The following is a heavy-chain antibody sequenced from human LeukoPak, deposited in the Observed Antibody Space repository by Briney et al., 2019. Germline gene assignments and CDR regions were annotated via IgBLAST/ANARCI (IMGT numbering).Heavy chain of an antibody. CDR2: ISYDGPNK. CDR1: GFTFSSYA. J-gene: IGHJ4*02. V-gene: IGHV3-30*04. Sequence: GRSLRLSCAASGFTFSSYAIHWVRQAPGKGLEWVAVISYDGPNKYYADSVKGRFTISRDNSQITLYVQMNSLRAEDAAMYYCAQDSRETFQWLIHWGQGTLVTVSS. CDR3: AQDSRETFQWLIH. D-gene: IGHD6-19*01.